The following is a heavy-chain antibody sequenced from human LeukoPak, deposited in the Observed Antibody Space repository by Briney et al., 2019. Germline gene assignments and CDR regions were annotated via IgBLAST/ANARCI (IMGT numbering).Heavy chain of an antibody. CDR1: GGSFTSYA. CDR3: ARVGIAAAKGYFDY. CDR2: FIPIFGTA. Sequence: ASVKVSSKASGGSFTSYAISWVRQAPGQGLGWMGGFIPIFGTANYAQKCQSRVTITADESTSTAYMELSSLRSEDTAVYYCARVGIAAAKGYFDYWGQGTLVTVSS. J-gene: IGHJ4*02. V-gene: IGHV1-69*13. D-gene: IGHD6-13*01.